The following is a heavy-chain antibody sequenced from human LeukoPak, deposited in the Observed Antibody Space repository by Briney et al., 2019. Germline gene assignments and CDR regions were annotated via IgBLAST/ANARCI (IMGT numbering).Heavy chain of an antibody. V-gene: IGHV4-59*01. CDR3: ASNTGTVFDY. Sequence: GSLRLSCAASGFTFSSYGMSWIRQPPGKGLEWIGYVYYTGSTEYNPSLRSRVTISLDLSKHQFSLNLTSVTAADTAVYHCASNTGTVFDYWGQGALVTVSS. CDR1: GFTFSSYG. D-gene: IGHD7-27*01. J-gene: IGHJ4*02. CDR2: VYYTGST.